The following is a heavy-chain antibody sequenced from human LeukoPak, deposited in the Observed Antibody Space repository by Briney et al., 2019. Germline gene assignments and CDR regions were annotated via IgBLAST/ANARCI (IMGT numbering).Heavy chain of an antibody. V-gene: IGHV3-23*01. CDR1: GITLSNYG. Sequence: GGSLRLSWAVAGITLSNYGMSWVRQAPGRGLEWVAGISGIAGGTYYADSVKGRLTISRDNAKNTLYLQSNNLRAEDTAVYFCAKRGVVVRVILVGFHKEAYYFDSWGQGALVTVSS. J-gene: IGHJ4*02. CDR2: ISGIAGGT. CDR3: AKRGVVVRVILVGFHKEAYYFDS. D-gene: IGHD3-10*01.